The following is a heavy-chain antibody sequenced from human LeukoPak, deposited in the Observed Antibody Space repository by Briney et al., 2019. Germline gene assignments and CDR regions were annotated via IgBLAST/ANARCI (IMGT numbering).Heavy chain of an antibody. J-gene: IGHJ4*02. V-gene: IGHV1-2*02. CDR3: ARAGTGSYSNGRAPEF. CDR1: GYSFTGYY. CDR2: IDPHCGKT. D-gene: IGHD1-26*01. Sequence: SVKVSCKASGYSFTGYYLHWVRQAPGQGLEGMGWIDPHCGKTFYPQRLQGRITMTRDTSITTVYMEVNRRTSDATDVYFCARAGTGSYSNGRAPEFWGQGTLVTVSS.